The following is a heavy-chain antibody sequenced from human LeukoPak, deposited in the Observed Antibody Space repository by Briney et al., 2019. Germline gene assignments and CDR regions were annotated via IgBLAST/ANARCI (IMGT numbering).Heavy chain of an antibody. J-gene: IGHJ4*02. CDR1: GFTLSSYE. CDR3: ATYRQVLLPFES. V-gene: IGHV3-23*01. CDR2: IGYGGSDT. Sequence: GGSLRLSCTVSGFTLSSYEMTWFRQAPGKGLEWVSSIGYGGSDTHYADSVRGRFTISRDNSKSTLSLQMKSLRAEDTAIYYCATYRQVLLPFESWGQGTLVTVSS. D-gene: IGHD2-8*02.